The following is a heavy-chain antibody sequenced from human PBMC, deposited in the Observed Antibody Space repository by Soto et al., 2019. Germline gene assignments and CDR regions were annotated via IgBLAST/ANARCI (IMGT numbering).Heavy chain of an antibody. J-gene: IGHJ5*02. CDR3: ARHIPYYYDSSGYYLDNWFDP. D-gene: IGHD3-22*01. V-gene: IGHV4-39*01. CDR1: GGSFSGYY. CDR2: IYYSGST. Sequence: SETLSLTCAVYGGSFSGYYWGWIRQPPGKGLEWIGSIYYSGSTYYNPSLKSRVTISVDTSKNQFSLKLSSVTAADTAVYYCARHIPYYYDSSGYYLDNWFDPWGQGTLVTVSS.